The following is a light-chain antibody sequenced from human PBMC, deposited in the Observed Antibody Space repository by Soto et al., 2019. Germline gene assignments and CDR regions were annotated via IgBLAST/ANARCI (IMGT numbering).Light chain of an antibody. J-gene: IGLJ2*01. CDR2: YDS. Sequence: SYELTQPPSVSVAPGKTARITCGGNNIGSKSVNWYQQKPGQAPVLVIYYDSDRPSGIPERFSGSNSGNTATLTISRVEAGDEADYYCQVWDSSSVVVFGGGTKVTVL. CDR1: NIGSKS. V-gene: IGLV3-21*04. CDR3: QVWDSSSVVV.